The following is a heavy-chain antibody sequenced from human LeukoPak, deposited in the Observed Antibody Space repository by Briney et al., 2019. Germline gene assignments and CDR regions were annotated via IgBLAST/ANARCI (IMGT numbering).Heavy chain of an antibody. CDR1: GGSFSGYY. CDR2: INHSGST. J-gene: IGHJ3*02. D-gene: IGHD2-2*01. CDR3: ARGFPRYCSSTSCYSFGAFDI. V-gene: IGHV4-34*01. Sequence: SETLSLTCADYGGSFSGYYWSWIRQPPGKGLEWIGEINHSGSTNYNPSLKSRVTISVDTSKNQFSLKLSSVTAADTAVYYCARGFPRYCSSTSCYSFGAFDIWGQGTMVTVSS.